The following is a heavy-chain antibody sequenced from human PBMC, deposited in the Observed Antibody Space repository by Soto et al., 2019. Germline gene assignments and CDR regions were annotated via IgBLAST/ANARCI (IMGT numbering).Heavy chain of an antibody. CDR3: ARSEWLLTRYGNWFDP. D-gene: IGHD3-3*01. V-gene: IGHV4-59*01. Sequence: SETLSLTCTVSGGSISSYYWRWIRKTPGKGLEWIGYIYYSGSTNYNPSLKSRVTISVDTSKNQFSLKLSSVTAADTAVYYCARSEWLLTRYGNWFDPWGQGTLVTVSS. CDR2: IYYSGST. J-gene: IGHJ5*02. CDR1: GGSISSYY.